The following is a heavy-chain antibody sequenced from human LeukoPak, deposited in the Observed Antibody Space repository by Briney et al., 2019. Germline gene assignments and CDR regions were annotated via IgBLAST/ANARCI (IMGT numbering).Heavy chain of an antibody. CDR2: IIPIFGTA. CDR3: ARAQHDYSSRGRVYYFDY. V-gene: IGHV1-69*05. J-gene: IGHJ4*02. CDR1: GGTFSSYA. D-gene: IGHD4/OR15-4a*01. Sequence: ASVKVSCKXSGGTFSSYAISWVRQAPGQGLEWMGGIIPIFGTANYAQKFQGRVTITTDESTSTAYMELSSLRSEDTAVYYCARAQHDYSSRGRVYYFDYWGQGTLVTVSS.